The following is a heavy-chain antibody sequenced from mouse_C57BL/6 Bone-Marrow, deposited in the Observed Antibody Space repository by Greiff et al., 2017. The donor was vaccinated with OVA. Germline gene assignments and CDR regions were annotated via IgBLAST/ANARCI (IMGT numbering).Heavy chain of an antibody. Sequence: QVQLQQSGAELVRPGTSVKVSCKASGYAFTNYLIEWVKQRPGQGLEWIGVINTGSGGTNYNEKFKGKATLTADKSSSTAYMQLSSLTSEDSAVYFCARYPVVAPYFDYWGQGTTLTVSS. V-gene: IGHV1-54*01. CDR1: GYAFTNYL. D-gene: IGHD1-1*01. CDR2: INTGSGGT. J-gene: IGHJ2*01. CDR3: ARYPVVAPYFDY.